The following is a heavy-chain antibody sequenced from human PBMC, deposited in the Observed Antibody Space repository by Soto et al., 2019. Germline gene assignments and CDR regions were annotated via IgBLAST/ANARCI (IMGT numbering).Heavy chain of an antibody. D-gene: IGHD6-19*01. Sequence: PSETLSLTCTVAGGSISGYCWSWIRQPPGKGLEWIGYIYYSGSTNYNPSLKSRVTISVDTSKNQFSLKLSSVTAADTAVYYCARAVAGIFDYWGQGTLVTVSS. CDR2: IYYSGST. J-gene: IGHJ4*02. CDR3: ARAVAGIFDY. CDR1: GGSISGYC. V-gene: IGHV4-59*01.